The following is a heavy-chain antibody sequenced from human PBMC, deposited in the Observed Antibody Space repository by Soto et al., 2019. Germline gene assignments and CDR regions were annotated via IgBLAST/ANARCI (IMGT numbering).Heavy chain of an antibody. Sequence: QVQLVQSGAEVKKPGASVKVSCKASGYTFTTNGIHWVRQAPGQRLEWMGWINPGSGETKYSQNFQGRVTLTRDTAASTAYMDLSSLRSEDTAVYDCASRPVLWMGPFDYWGQGTLVTVSS. CDR1: GYTFTTNG. V-gene: IGHV1-3*01. CDR2: INPGSGET. J-gene: IGHJ4*02. D-gene: IGHD5-12*01. CDR3: ASRPVLWMGPFDY.